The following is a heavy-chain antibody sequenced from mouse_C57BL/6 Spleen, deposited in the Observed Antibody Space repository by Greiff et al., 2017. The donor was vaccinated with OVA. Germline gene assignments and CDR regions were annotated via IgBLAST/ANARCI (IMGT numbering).Heavy chain of an antibody. D-gene: IGHD2-5*01. J-gene: IGHJ2*01. CDR2: INPNNGGT. Sequence: EVQLQQSGPELVKPGASVKIPCKASGYTFTDYNMDWVKQSHGKSLEWIGDINPNNGGTIYNQKFKGKATLTVDKSSSTAYMELRSLTSEDTAVYYCARNSNYDYFDYWGQGTTLTVSS. CDR1: GYTFTDYN. V-gene: IGHV1-18*01. CDR3: ARNSNYDYFDY.